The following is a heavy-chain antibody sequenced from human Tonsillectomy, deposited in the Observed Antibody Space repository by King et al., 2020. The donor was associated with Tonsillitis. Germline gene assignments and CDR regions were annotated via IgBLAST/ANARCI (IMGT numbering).Heavy chain of an antibody. CDR1: GYTFTSYG. CDR2: ISAYNGNT. CDR3: ARDDRVTMVRGVIRGYYAMDV. V-gene: IGHV1-18*01. J-gene: IGHJ6*02. D-gene: IGHD3-10*01. Sequence: QLVQSGAEVKKPGASVKVSCKASGYTFTSYGISWVRQAPGQGLEWMGWISAYNGNTNYAQKLQGRVTMTTDTSTSTADMELRSLRSDDTAVYYCARDDRVTMVRGVIRGYYAMDVWGQGTTVTVSS.